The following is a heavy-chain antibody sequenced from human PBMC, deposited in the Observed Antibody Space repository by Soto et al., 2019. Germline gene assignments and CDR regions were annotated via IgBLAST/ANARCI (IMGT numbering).Heavy chain of an antibody. V-gene: IGHV4-59*01. CDR3: ARANSSTWYKLEYKWFDP. CDR1: GASINDFY. CDR2: MYYSETT. D-gene: IGHD6-13*01. J-gene: IGHJ5*02. Sequence: SETLSLTCTVSGASINDFYWSWIRQTPGKGLEWVGFMYYSETTKYNPSLKGRVNMSLDTSKNQVSLHLKSVTAADTAVYYCARANSSTWYKLEYKWFDPWGKGTQGTVSS.